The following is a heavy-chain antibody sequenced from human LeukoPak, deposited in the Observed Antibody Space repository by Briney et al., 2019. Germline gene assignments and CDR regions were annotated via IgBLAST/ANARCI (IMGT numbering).Heavy chain of an antibody. J-gene: IGHJ3*02. Sequence: GGSLRLSCAVSGFTVSRFWMSWVRQAPGKGLEWVASIKQDGKEKYYVGSGRGRFTISRDNAKNSLYLQMNSLRAEDTAVYYCARDLDYGSGRSLGAFDIWGQGTMVTVSS. D-gene: IGHD3-10*01. CDR2: IKQDGKEK. CDR1: GFTVSRFW. V-gene: IGHV3-7*03. CDR3: ARDLDYGSGRSLGAFDI.